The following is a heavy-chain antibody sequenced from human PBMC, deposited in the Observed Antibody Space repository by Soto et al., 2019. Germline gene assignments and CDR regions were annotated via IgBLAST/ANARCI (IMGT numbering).Heavy chain of an antibody. D-gene: IGHD3-9*01. CDR2: IVVGSGNT. Sequence: SVEIGCKASGFTFTSSAMQWVRQARGQRLEWIGWIVVGSGNTNYAQKFQERVTITRDMSTSTAYMELSSLRAEDTAVYYCARGNPAWPTYYDILTGYIGVDYWGQGTLVTVSS. V-gene: IGHV1-58*02. J-gene: IGHJ4*02. CDR1: GFTFTSSA. CDR3: ARGNPAWPTYYDILTGYIGVDY.